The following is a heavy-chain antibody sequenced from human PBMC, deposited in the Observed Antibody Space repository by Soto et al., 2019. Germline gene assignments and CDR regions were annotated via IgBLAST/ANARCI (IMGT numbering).Heavy chain of an antibody. CDR3: ARVLSGEKTYYDFWSGYHNWFDP. CDR1: GDSVSSNSAA. J-gene: IGHJ5*02. CDR2: TYYRSKWYN. Sequence: HSQTLSLTCVISGDSVSSNSAAWNWIRQSPSRGLEWLGRTYYRSKWYNDYAVSVKSRITINPDTSKNQFSLQLNSVTPEDTAVYYCARVLSGEKTYYDFWSGYHNWFDPWGQGTLVTVSS. D-gene: IGHD3-3*01. V-gene: IGHV6-1*01.